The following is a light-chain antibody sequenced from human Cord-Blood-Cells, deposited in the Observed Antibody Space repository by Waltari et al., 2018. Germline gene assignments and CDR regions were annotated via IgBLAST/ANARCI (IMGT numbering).Light chain of an antibody. V-gene: IGKV1-9*01. J-gene: IGKJ1*01. CDR3: QQLNSYSWT. CDR2: AAS. CDR1: QGSSSY. Sequence: DIQLTQSPSFLSASVGDRVSITCRASQGSSSYLAWYQQKQGKAPKLLIYAASTMQSGVPSRCSGSGSGTEFTLTISSLQPEDFATYYCQQLNSYSWTFGQGTKVEIK.